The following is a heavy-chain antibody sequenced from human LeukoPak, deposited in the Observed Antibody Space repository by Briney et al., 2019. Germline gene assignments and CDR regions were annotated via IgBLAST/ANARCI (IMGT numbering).Heavy chain of an antibody. CDR3: ARGSWFDY. J-gene: IGHJ4*02. Sequence: PGGSLRLSCAASGFTFGSYSVNWVRQAPGKGLEWVSYISSSSSTIYYADSVKGRFTISRDNAKNSLYLQMNSLRAEDTAVYYCARGSWFDYWGQGTLVTVSS. V-gene: IGHV3-48*01. CDR2: ISSSSSTI. CDR1: GFTFGSYS. D-gene: IGHD1-26*01.